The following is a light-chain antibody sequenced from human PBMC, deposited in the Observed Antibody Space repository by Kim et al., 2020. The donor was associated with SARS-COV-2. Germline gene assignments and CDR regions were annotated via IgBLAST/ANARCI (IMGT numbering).Light chain of an antibody. V-gene: IGKV3-11*01. CDR3: QQRYDWPLT. Sequence: WSPGERATLSCRASQSVGNSLAWFQQKPGQAPRLLIFETSNRDTGTPARFSGSGSGTGFTLTISSLEPEDFAVYYCQQRYDWPLTFGGGTKVDIK. CDR2: ETS. CDR1: QSVGNS. J-gene: IGKJ4*01.